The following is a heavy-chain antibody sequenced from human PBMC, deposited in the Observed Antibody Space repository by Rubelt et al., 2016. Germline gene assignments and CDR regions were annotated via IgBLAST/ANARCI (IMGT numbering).Heavy chain of an antibody. CDR2: IWDDGSKK. V-gene: IGHV3-33*01. D-gene: IGHD2-8*02. Sequence: VQLVESGGGVVQPGRSLRLSCAASGFAFSRFGMYWVRQAPGKGLEWVADIWDDGSKKYYADSVKGRFTSSGDNSKSTLSLQMDSLRAEDTAVYYCARDYALVAHGEGWYYYYGMDVWGQGTTVTVSS. CDR3: ARDYALVAHGEGWYYYYGMDV. CDR1: GFAFSRFG. J-gene: IGHJ6*02.